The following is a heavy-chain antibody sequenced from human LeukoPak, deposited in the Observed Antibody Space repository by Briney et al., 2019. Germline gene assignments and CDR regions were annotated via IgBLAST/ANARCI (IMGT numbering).Heavy chain of an antibody. V-gene: IGHV3-30*03. J-gene: IGHJ4*02. CDR3: AREQSSGWYRTADY. CDR2: ASGDGVSQ. D-gene: IGHD6-19*01. CDR1: GFTFETHD. Sequence: GGSLRLSCAASGFTFETHDMHWVRRAPGKGLEWVGVASGDGVSQNYGDSVEGRFTISRDQSDNTLFLQMNSLRPEDTAIYCCAREQSSGWYRTADYWGQGTLVTVSS.